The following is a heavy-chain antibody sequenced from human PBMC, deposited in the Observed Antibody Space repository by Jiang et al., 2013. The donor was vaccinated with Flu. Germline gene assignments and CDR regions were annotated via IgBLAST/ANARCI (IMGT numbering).Heavy chain of an antibody. V-gene: IGHV5-10-1*03. CDR3: ARQDTFGGVIVIPVYGMDV. CDR1: GYSFTSYW. CDR2: IDPSDSYT. J-gene: IGHJ6*04. Sequence: VQLVESGAEVKKPGESLRISCKGSGYSFTSYWISWVRQMPGKGLEWMGRIDPSDSYTNYSPSFQGHVTISADKSISTAYLQWSSLKASDTAMYYCARQDTFGGVIVIPVYGMDVWGKRDHGHRLL. D-gene: IGHD3-16*02.